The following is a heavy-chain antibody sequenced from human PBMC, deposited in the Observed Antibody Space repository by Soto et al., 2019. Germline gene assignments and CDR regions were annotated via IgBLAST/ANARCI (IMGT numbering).Heavy chain of an antibody. D-gene: IGHD3-22*01. J-gene: IGHJ4*02. V-gene: IGHV3-23*01. CDR2: ISGSGGST. CDR3: ANSPSYYYDSSGSHDY. Sequence: GGSLRLSCAASGFTFSSYAMSWVRQAPGKGLEWVSAISGSGGSTYYADSVKGRFTISRDNSKNTLYLQMNSLRAEDTAVYYCANSPSYYYDSSGSHDYWGQGTLVTVSS. CDR1: GFTFSSYA.